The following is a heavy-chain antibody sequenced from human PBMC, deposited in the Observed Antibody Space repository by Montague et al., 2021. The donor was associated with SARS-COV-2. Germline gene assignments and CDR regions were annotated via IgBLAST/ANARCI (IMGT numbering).Heavy chain of an antibody. Sequence: SETLSLTCTVSGGSVSSSPYYWGWIRQPPGRGLEWVGSISYSGRTYFSPSLKSRLTISVDSSENQFSLRLSSVTAVDTAVYYCASSYYYGSGTYVYNYYMDVWGKGTTVTVPS. CDR2: ISYSGRT. J-gene: IGHJ6*03. V-gene: IGHV4-39*01. CDR1: GGSVSSSPYY. CDR3: ASSYYYGSGTYVYNYYMDV. D-gene: IGHD3-10*01.